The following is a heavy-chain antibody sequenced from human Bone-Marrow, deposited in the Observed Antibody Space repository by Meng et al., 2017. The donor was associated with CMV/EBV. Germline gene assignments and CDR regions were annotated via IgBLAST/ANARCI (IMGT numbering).Heavy chain of an antibody. CDR3: ASAMVRTVTTYYYYLYGLDV. J-gene: IGHJ6*02. CDR1: GYTFTAHF. V-gene: IGHV1-3*02. Sequence: ASVKVSCKASGYTFTAHFFHWVRQAPGQGLEWMGWSNAGNGNTKYSQEFQGRVTITRDTSASTAYMELSSLRSEDMAVYYCASAMVRTVTTYYYYLYGLDVWGQGTTVTVSS. D-gene: IGHD3-10*01. CDR2: SNAGNGNT.